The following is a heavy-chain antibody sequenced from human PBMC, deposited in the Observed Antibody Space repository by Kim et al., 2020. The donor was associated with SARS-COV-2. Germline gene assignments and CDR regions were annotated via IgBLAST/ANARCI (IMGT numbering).Heavy chain of an antibody. D-gene: IGHD6-19*01. CDR2: ISSSSSTI. CDR3: ARRETVAGTPFDY. V-gene: IGHV3-48*04. Sequence: GGSLRLSCAASGFTFSSYSMNWVRQAPGKGLEWVSYISSSSSTIYYADSVKGRFTISRDNAKNSLYLQMNSLRAEDTAVYYCARRETVAGTPFDYWGQGTLVTVSS. J-gene: IGHJ4*02. CDR1: GFTFSSYS.